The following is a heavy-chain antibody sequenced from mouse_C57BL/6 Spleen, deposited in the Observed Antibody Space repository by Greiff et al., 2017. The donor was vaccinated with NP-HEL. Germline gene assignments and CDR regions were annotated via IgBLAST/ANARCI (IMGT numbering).Heavy chain of an antibody. CDR1: GYTFTSYW. J-gene: IGHJ2*01. CDR2: IDPSDSYT. CDR3: ARGGMSDYDGSFDD. V-gene: IGHV1-69*01. D-gene: IGHD2-4*01. Sequence: QVQLQQPGAELVMPGASVKLSCKASGYTFTSYWMHWVKQRPGQGLEWIGEIDPSDSYTNYNQKFKGKSTLTVDKSSSTAYMQLSSLTSEDSAVYYCARGGMSDYDGSFDDWGQGTTLTVSS.